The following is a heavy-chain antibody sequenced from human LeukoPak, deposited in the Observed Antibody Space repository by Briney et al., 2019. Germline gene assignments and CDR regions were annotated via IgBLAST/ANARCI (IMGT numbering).Heavy chain of an antibody. Sequence: TSETLSLTCAVYGGSFRGYYWSWLRQPPGKGLEWVGEINHSGSTNYNPSLKSRVTISVDTSKNQFSLKLSSVTAADTAVYYCARIRGENPGHCSGGSCYSDYWGQGTLVTVSS. V-gene: IGHV4-34*01. J-gene: IGHJ4*02. CDR2: INHSGST. CDR3: ARIRGENPGHCSGGSCYSDY. CDR1: GGSFRGYY. D-gene: IGHD2-15*01.